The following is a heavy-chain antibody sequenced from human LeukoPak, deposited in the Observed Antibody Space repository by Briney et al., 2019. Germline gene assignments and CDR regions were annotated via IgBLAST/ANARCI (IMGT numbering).Heavy chain of an antibody. V-gene: IGHV1-18*01. J-gene: IGHJ4*02. CDR1: GYTFSSYG. CDR3: ARIAERHLQYYFDY. CDR2: ISAYNGNT. Sequence: ASVKVSCKASGYTFSSYGISWVRQAPGQGLEWMGWISAYNGNTNYAQKLQGRVTMTTDTSTSTAYMELRSLRSDDTAVYYCARIAERHLQYYFDYWGQRTLVTVSS. D-gene: IGHD1-26*01.